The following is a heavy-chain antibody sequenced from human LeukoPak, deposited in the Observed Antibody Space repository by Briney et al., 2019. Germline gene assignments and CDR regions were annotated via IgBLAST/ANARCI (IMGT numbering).Heavy chain of an antibody. V-gene: IGHV3-23*01. D-gene: IGHD3-22*01. CDR3: AKDQLPYYYDSSSYFDY. J-gene: IGHJ4*02. CDR2: IRGSGDGT. Sequence: GGSLRLSCAASGFIFSNYAMSWVRQAPGQGLEWVSAIRGSGDGTYYADSVKGRFTISRDNSKNTLYLQMNSLRAEDTAVYYCAKDQLPYYYDSSSYFDYWGQGTLVTVSS. CDR1: GFIFSNYA.